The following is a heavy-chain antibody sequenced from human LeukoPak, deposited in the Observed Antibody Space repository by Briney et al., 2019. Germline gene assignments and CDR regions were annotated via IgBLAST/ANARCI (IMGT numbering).Heavy chain of an antibody. J-gene: IGHJ3*02. Sequence: SVKVSCKASGGTFSSYAISWVRQAPGQGLEGMGRIIPILGIANYAQKFQGRVTSRADKSTSTAYMELSSLRSEDTAVYYCARVGYKHAFDIWGQGTVVTVSS. V-gene: IGHV1-69*04. CDR2: IIPILGIA. CDR3: ARVGYKHAFDI. D-gene: IGHD2-15*01. CDR1: GGTFSSYA.